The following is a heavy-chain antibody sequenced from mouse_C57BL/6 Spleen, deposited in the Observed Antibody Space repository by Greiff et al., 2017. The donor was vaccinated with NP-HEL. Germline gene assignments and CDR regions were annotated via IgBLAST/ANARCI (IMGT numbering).Heavy chain of an antibody. V-gene: IGHV1-15*01. CDR1: GYTFTDYE. Sequence: VQLQQSGAGLVRPGASVTLSCKASGYTFTDYEMHWVSRPPVHALEWIGAIVPETGGSASNQKFKGKARLTADKSSSTSYMELRSLTSEDSAVYYCTRMRFGLGYWYCDVWGTGTTVTVSS. CDR2: IVPETGGS. J-gene: IGHJ1*03. CDR3: TRMRFGLGYWYCDV. D-gene: IGHD2-4*01.